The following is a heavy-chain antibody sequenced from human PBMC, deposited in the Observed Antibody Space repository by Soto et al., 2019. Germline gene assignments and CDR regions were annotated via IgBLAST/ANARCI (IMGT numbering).Heavy chain of an antibody. V-gene: IGHV4-31*03. J-gene: IGHJ4*02. D-gene: IGHD6-19*01. CDR1: GGSISSGGYY. CDR2: IYYSGST. CDR3: AREWAEWLPGALFDY. Sequence: QVQLQESGPGLVKPSQTLSLTCTVSGGSISSGGYYWSWIRQHPGKGLEWIGYIYYSGSTYYNPSLKSRVTISVDTSKNQFSLKLSSVTAADTAVYYFAREWAEWLPGALFDYWGQGTLVTVSS.